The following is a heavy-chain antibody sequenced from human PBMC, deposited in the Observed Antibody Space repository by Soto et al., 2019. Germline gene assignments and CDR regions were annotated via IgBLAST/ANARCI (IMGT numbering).Heavy chain of an antibody. CDR1: GGSIGSYY. V-gene: IGHV4-4*07. Sequence: QVQLQESGPGLVKASETLSLTCTVSGGSIGSYYWSWIRQPAGKGLEWIGHIYASGRTNYNPSLTSRVTMSVDTSKTQFSLHLTSVTAADTAVYYCARGSRDCSGGSCYSWDSWGQGTLVTVSS. CDR2: IYASGRT. CDR3: ARGSRDCSGGSCYSWDS. J-gene: IGHJ5*01. D-gene: IGHD2-15*01.